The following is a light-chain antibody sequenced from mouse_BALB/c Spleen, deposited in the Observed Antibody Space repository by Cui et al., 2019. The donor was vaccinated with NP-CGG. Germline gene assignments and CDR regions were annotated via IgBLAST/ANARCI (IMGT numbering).Light chain of an antibody. CDR1: TGAVTTSNY. J-gene: IGLJ1*01. CDR3: ALWYSNHWV. Sequence: QGGVPPESAPTTSPGETVTLPCRSSTGAVTTSNYANWVQEKPDHLFTGLIGGTNNRAPGIPARFSGSLIGDKAALTITGAQTEDEAIYFCALWYSNHWVFGGGTKLTVL. V-gene: IGLV1*01. CDR2: GTN.